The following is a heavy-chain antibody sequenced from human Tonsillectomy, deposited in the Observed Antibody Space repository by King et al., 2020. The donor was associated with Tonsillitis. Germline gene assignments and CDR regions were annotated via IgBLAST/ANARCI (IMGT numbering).Heavy chain of an antibody. CDR3: VKDHMITFGGDAFDI. Sequence: VQLVESGGVVVQPGGSLRLSCAASGFTFDDYTMHWVRQAPGKGLEWVSLISWDGGSTSYADSVNGRFTISRDNSKNSLYLQMNSLRAEDTALYYCVKDHMITFGGDAFDIWGQGTMVTVSS. D-gene: IGHD3-16*01. CDR2: ISWDGGST. J-gene: IGHJ3*02. CDR1: GFTFDDYT. V-gene: IGHV3-43*01.